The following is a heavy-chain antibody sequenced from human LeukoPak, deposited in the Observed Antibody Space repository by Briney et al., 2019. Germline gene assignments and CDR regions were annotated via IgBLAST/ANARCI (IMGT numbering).Heavy chain of an antibody. CDR1: RFTFSNYG. CDR3: AKGPPGSATRYYYYYYMDA. J-gene: IGHJ6*03. D-gene: IGHD3-10*01. CDR2: IRFDGSNK. V-gene: IGHV3-30*02. Sequence: QPGGSLRLSCAASRFTFSNYGMHWVRQAPGKGLEWVAFIRFDGSNKYYADSVKGRFTISRDNSKNTLYLQMNSLRAEDTAVYYCAKGPPGSATRYYYYYYMDAWGKGATVTISS.